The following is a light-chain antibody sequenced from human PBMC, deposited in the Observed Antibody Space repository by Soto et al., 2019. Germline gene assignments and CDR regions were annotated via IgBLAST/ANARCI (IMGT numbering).Light chain of an antibody. CDR3: QSYDNNLRGVL. Sequence: QSVLTQPTSVSGAPGQIVTISCTGSSSNIGAGSDVHWYQQSPGRVPKLLVYGNKHRPSGVPDRFSASKSGTSASLAITGLQADDEADYYCQSYDNNLRGVLFGGGTKLTVL. J-gene: IGLJ2*01. CDR1: SSNIGAGSD. CDR2: GNK. V-gene: IGLV1-40*01.